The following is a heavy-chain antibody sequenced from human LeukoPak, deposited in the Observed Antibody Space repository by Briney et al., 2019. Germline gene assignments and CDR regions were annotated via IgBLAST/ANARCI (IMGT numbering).Heavy chain of an antibody. Sequence: GGSLRLSCAASGFTFSSYSMNWVRQAPGKGLEWVSYISSGGYTIYYADSVKGRFTISRDNAKNSLYLQMNSLRDEDTAVYYCARDPGKVRDGYNPGGQGTLVTVSS. D-gene: IGHD5-24*01. CDR1: GFTFSSYS. V-gene: IGHV3-48*02. J-gene: IGHJ4*02. CDR3: ARDPGKVRDGYNP. CDR2: ISSGGYTI.